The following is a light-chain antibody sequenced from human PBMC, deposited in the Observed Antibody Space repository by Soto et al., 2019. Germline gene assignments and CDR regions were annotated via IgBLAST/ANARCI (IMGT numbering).Light chain of an antibody. V-gene: IGKV3-11*01. CDR1: QSVSSY. J-gene: IGKJ1*01. CDR3: QQRSNWLWT. CDR2: DAS. Sequence: EIVLTQSPATLSLSPGERATLSCRASQSVSSYLAWYHQKPGQAPRLLIYDASNRATGIPARFSGSGSGTDFTLTISSLEPEDFAVYYCQQRSNWLWTFGQGNKVEIK.